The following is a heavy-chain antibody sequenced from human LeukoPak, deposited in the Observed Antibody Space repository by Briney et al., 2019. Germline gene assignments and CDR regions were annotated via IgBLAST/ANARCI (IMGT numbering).Heavy chain of an antibody. V-gene: IGHV1-18*04. CDR2: ISSDNGYT. CDR1: GYTFAIYG. J-gene: IGHJ6*03. Sequence: ASVRVSCKASGYTFAIYGISWVRQAPGQGLEWMGWISSDNGYTNYAQKFQGRVTMTTDTSTNTAYMELRSLRSDDTAVYYCARAGSGRYYYYMDVWGKGTTVTVYS. D-gene: IGHD3-10*01. CDR3: ARAGSGRYYYYMDV.